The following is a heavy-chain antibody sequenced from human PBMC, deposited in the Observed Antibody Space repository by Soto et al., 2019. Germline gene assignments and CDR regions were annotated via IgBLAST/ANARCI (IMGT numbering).Heavy chain of an antibody. V-gene: IGHV3-21*01. CDR3: ARSRSDYCSGGSCPPGWFDP. CDR1: GFTFSSYS. CDR2: ISSSSSYI. Sequence: GGSLRLSCAASGFTFSSYSMNWVRQAPGKGLEWVSSISSSSSYIYYADSVKGRFTISRDNAKNSLYLQMNSLRAEDTAVYYCARSRSDYCSGGSCPPGWFDPWGQGTLVTVSS. D-gene: IGHD2-15*01. J-gene: IGHJ5*02.